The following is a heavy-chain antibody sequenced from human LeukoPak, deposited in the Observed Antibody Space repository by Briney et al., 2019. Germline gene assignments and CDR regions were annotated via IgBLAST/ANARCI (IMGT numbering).Heavy chain of an antibody. CDR3: AKVPPSSRTYYYYYMDV. D-gene: IGHD6-6*01. V-gene: IGHV3-11*01. CDR2: ISSSGSTI. Sequence: PGGSLRLSCAASGFTFSDYYMSWLRQAPGKGLEWVSYISSSGSTIYYADSVKGRFTISRDNAKNSLYLQMNSLRAEDTAVYYCAKVPPSSRTYYYYYMDVWGKGTTVTVSS. J-gene: IGHJ6*03. CDR1: GFTFSDYY.